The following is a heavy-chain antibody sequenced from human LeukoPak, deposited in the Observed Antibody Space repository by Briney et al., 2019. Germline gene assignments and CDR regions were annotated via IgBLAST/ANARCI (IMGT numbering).Heavy chain of an antibody. J-gene: IGHJ3*02. CDR1: GGSISSYY. Sequence: PSETLSLTCTVSGGSISSYYWSWIRQPPGKGLEWIGRIYTSGSTNYNPSLKSRVTMSVDTSKNQFSLKLSSVTAADTAVYYCARDSPLYSGSYQGEAFDIWGQGTMVTVYS. CDR3: ARDSPLYSGSYQGEAFDI. V-gene: IGHV4-4*07. CDR2: IYTSGST. D-gene: IGHD1-26*01.